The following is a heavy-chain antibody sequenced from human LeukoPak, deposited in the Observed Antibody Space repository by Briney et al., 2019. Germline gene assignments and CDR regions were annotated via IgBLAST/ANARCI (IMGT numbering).Heavy chain of an antibody. Sequence: SETLSLTCAVYGGSFSGCYWSWIRQPPGKGLEWIGEINHSGSTNYNPSLKSRVTISVDTSKNQFSLKLSSVTAADTAVYYCARGVLAVWGKGTTVTVSS. CDR3: ARGVLAV. J-gene: IGHJ6*04. CDR2: INHSGST. V-gene: IGHV4-34*01. CDR1: GGSFSGCY.